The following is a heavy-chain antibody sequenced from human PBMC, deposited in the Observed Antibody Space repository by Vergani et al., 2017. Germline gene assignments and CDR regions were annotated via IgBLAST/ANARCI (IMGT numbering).Heavy chain of an antibody. Sequence: QVQLQESGPGLVKPPGTLSLTCAVSGDSFRRNKWWTWVRQSPGKTLEWIGEISHSGSTNYNPSLKGRVTLSLDTSKNQFSLRLSSVTAADTAVYYCARHSTVEWLVKLGWIDPWGQGILVTVSS. CDR3: ARHSTVEWLVKLGWIDP. CDR2: ISHSGST. D-gene: IGHD6-19*01. CDR1: GDSFRRNKW. J-gene: IGHJ5*02. V-gene: IGHV4-4*03.